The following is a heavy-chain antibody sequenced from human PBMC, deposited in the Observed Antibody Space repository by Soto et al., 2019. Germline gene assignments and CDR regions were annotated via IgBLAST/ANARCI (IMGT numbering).Heavy chain of an antibody. CDR3: ARARMIGTAYFDS. CDR1: GFTFSSHP. Sequence: PGGSLRLSCASSGFTFSSHPMSWVRQAPGKGLGWVSAVSAGGTNIYYLDSVRGRFTMSRDNSKNTLFLQMDSLRAEDTALYYCARARMIGTAYFDSWGQGTLVTVSS. D-gene: IGHD1-7*01. J-gene: IGHJ4*02. CDR2: VSAGGTNI. V-gene: IGHV3-23*01.